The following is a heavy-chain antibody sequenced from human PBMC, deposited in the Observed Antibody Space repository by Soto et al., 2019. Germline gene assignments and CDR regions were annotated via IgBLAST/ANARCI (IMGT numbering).Heavy chain of an antibody. CDR3: FTDRSSSPVDH. Sequence: PGGSLRLSCAASGFTFSNAWMSWVRQAPGKGLEWVGRIKSKADGGTTDDAAPAKGRFTISRDDSKNTLYLQMDSLKTEDTAVYYCFTDRSSSPVDHWGQGTLVTSPQ. CDR1: GFTFSNAW. J-gene: IGHJ4*02. D-gene: IGHD6-13*01. CDR2: IKSKADGGTT. V-gene: IGHV3-15*01.